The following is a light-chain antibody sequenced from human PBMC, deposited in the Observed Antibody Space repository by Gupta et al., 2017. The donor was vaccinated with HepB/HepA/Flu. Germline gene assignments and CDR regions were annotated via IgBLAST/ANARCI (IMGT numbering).Light chain of an antibody. Sequence: QSVLTQPPSVSGAPGQRVPISCTGSSSNIGAGYDVHWYQQLPGTAPKLLIYGNSNRPSGVPDRFSGSKSGTSASLAITGLQAEDEADYYCQSYDSSLSGWVFGTGTKVTVL. J-gene: IGLJ1*01. CDR3: QSYDSSLSGWV. CDR2: GNS. V-gene: IGLV1-40*01. CDR1: SSNIGAGYD.